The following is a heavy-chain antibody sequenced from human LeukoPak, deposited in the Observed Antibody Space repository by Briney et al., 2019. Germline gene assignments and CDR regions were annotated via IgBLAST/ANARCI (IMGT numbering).Heavy chain of an antibody. J-gene: IGHJ4*02. D-gene: IGHD3-22*01. CDR1: GGSISSYY. Sequence: PSETLSLTCTVSGGSISSYYWSWIRQPSGKGLEWIGYIYTSGSTNYNPSLKSRVTISVDTSKNQFSLKLSSVTAADTAVYYCARHGYDSSGYQDYYFDYWGQGTLVAVSS. CDR2: IYTSGST. V-gene: IGHV4-4*09. CDR3: ARHGYDSSGYQDYYFDY.